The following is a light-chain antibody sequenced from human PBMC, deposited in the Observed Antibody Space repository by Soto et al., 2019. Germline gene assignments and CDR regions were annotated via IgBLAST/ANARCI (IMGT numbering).Light chain of an antibody. CDR1: QGIGNY. Sequence: DIHMTQSPSSLSASVGDRVTITCRASQGIGNYLAWYQQRPGKVPKLLIYAASTLQSGVPSRFSGSGSGPDFTLTISSLQPEDVATYYCQKYDHAPLTFGGGTKVEIK. V-gene: IGKV1-27*01. J-gene: IGKJ4*01. CDR2: AAS. CDR3: QKYDHAPLT.